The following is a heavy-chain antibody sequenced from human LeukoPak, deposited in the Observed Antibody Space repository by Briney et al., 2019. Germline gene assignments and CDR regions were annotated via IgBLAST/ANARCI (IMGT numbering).Heavy chain of an antibody. D-gene: IGHD6-13*01. CDR3: ARHLDSSSGSIDY. J-gene: IGHJ4*02. Sequence: GESLKISRKGSGYSFTSYWIGWVRQMPGKGLEWMGIIYPGYSDTRYSPSFQGQVTLSADKSISTAHLQGSSLKASDTAMYYCARHLDSSSGSIDYWGQGTLVTVSS. CDR2: IYPGYSDT. CDR1: GYSFTSYW. V-gene: IGHV5-51*01.